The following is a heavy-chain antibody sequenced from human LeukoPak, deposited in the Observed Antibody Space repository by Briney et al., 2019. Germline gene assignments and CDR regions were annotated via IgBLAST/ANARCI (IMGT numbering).Heavy chain of an antibody. J-gene: IGHJ4*02. D-gene: IGHD3-3*01. CDR1: GYTFTGYY. V-gene: IGHV1-2*02. CDR3: ARVRYYDFGCFGFDY. CDR2: INPNSGGT. Sequence: GASVKVSCKASGYTFTGYYMHWVRQAPGQGLEWMGWINPNSGGTNYAQKFQGRVTITADESTSTAYMELSSLRSEDTAVYYCARVRYYDFGCFGFDYWGQGTLVTVSS.